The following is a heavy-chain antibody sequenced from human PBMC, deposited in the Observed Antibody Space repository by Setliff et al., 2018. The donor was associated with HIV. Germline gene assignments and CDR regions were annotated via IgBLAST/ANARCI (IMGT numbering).Heavy chain of an antibody. CDR2: ISAYSGNR. D-gene: IGHD4-17*01. J-gene: IGHJ4*02. V-gene: IGHV1-18*01. CDR1: GYTLSDYG. Sequence: ASVKVSCKASGYTLSDYGMTWVRQAPGQGLEWMAWISAYSGNRKFAKKFQGRVTVTRDTSTSTAYMELTSLRSDDTAVYYCARTMDYGDYEPLDYWGQGTLVTVSS. CDR3: ARTMDYGDYEPLDY.